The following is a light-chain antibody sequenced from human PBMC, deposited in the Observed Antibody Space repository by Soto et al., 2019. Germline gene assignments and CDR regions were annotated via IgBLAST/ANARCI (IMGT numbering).Light chain of an antibody. CDR1: QGIIDY. V-gene: IGKV1-27*01. J-gene: IGKJ1*01. Sequence: DVQMTQSPSSLSASVGDRVTITCRASQGIIDYLAWYQQKPGKAPNLLIYAASTLHSGVPSRFSGSGSGTDFTLTITILQPEDVGTYYCHKYNTAPQTFGPVTKVEI. CDR2: AAS. CDR3: HKYNTAPQT.